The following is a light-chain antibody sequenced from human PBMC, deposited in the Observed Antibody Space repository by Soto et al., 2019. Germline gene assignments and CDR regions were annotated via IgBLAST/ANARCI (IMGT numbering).Light chain of an antibody. CDR2: EVS. Sequence: QSALTQPPSASGSPGQSVTISCTGTSSDVGGYNYVSWYQQHPGKAPKLMIYEVSKRPSGVPDRFSGSKSGNTASLTVSGLQAEDEADYYCSSYAGRNTLYVFGTGTKLTLL. CDR3: SSYAGRNTLYV. J-gene: IGLJ1*01. V-gene: IGLV2-8*01. CDR1: SSDVGGYNY.